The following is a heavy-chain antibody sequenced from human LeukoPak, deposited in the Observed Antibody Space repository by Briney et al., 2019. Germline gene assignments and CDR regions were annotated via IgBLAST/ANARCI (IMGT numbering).Heavy chain of an antibody. CDR3: ARGTSRAREAPYYYYGMDV. V-gene: IGHV4-39*07. CDR2: IYYSGST. D-gene: IGHD2-2*01. Sequence: SETLSLTCTVSGGSISSSSYYWGWIRQPPGKGLEWIGSIYYSGSTYYNPSLKSRVTISVDTSKNQFSLKLSSVTAADTAVYYCARGTSRAREAPYYYYGMDVWGQGTTVTVSS. CDR1: GGSISSSSYY. J-gene: IGHJ6*02.